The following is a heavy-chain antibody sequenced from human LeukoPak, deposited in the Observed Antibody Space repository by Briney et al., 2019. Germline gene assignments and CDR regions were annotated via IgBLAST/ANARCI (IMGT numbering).Heavy chain of an antibody. CDR2: IYPRGST. J-gene: IGHJ4*02. Sequence: PSETLSLTCAVSGGSISSGSYSWSWIRQPPGKDLEWIGYIYPRGSTYYNPSLKSRVILSLDKSANQFSLNLSSVTAADTAVYYCARFSPRAMGNYLDFWGQGTLVTVSS. CDR3: ARFSPRAMGNYLDF. V-gene: IGHV4-30-2*01. D-gene: IGHD7-27*01. CDR1: GGSISSGSYS.